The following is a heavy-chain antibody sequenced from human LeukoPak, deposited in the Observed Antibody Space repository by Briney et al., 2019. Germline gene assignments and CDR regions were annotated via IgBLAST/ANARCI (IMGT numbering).Heavy chain of an antibody. D-gene: IGHD2-2*01. Sequence: PGGSLRLSCAASGFTFSSYGMSWVRQAPGKGLEWVSSISSSGGSTYYADSVKGGFTISRDNSKNTLYLQMNSVRAEDTAVYYCARAGGCSTSCYGTYYFDCWGQGTLVTVSS. CDR1: GFTFSSYG. J-gene: IGHJ4*02. CDR3: ARAGGCSTSCYGTYYFDC. V-gene: IGHV3-23*01. CDR2: ISSSGGST.